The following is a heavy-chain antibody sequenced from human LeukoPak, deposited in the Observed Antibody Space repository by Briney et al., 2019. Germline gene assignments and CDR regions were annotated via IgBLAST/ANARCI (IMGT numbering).Heavy chain of an antibody. CDR2: INTDGSST. J-gene: IGHJ5*01. CDR3: AKGGYSGHEFDF. CDR1: GFTFSSYW. Sequence: GGSLRLSCAASGFTFSSYWMHWVRQAPGKGLVWVSRINTDGSSTSYADSVKGRFTISRDNAKNTLYLQMNSLRAEDTAVYYCAKGGYSGHEFDFWGQGALVTVSS. V-gene: IGHV3-74*01. D-gene: IGHD5-12*01.